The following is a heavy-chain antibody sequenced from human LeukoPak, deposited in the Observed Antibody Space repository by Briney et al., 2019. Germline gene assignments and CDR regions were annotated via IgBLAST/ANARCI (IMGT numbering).Heavy chain of an antibody. V-gene: IGHV4-59*01. Sequence: KASETLSLTCTVSGGSISSYYWSWIRQPPGKGLEWIGYIYYSGSTNYNPSLKSRVTISVDTSKDQFSLKLSSVTAADTAVYYCARDNPDRVVANWGQGTLVTVSS. CDR3: ARDNPDRVVAN. D-gene: IGHD2-15*01. J-gene: IGHJ4*02. CDR1: GGSISSYY. CDR2: IYYSGST.